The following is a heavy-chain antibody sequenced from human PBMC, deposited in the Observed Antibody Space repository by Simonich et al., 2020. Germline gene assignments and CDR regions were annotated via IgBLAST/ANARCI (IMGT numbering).Heavy chain of an antibody. D-gene: IGHD7-27*01. J-gene: IGHJ6*03. CDR1: GYTFTGYY. V-gene: IGHV1-2*02. Sequence: QVQLVQSGAEVKKPGASVKVSCKASGYTFTGYYMHWVRQAPGQGLEGMGGINPNSGGTNYAQKLQGRVTMTRDTSISTAYMELGRLRSDDTAVYYCARGALTGDYYYMDVWGKGTTVTVSS. CDR2: INPNSGGT. CDR3: ARGALTGDYYYMDV.